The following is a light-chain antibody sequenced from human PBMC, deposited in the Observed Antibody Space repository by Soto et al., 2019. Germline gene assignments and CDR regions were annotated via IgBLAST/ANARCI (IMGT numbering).Light chain of an antibody. J-gene: IGLJ2*01. Sequence: QSALTQPASVSGSPGQSITISCTGTSSDVGSYNLVSWYQQHPGKAPKLMIYEGDKRPSGVSNRFSASKSGYTASLTISGLQAEDEADYYCSSYAGSSTLVFGGGTKVTVL. CDR3: SSYAGSSTLV. CDR1: SSDVGSYNL. V-gene: IGLV2-23*01. CDR2: EGD.